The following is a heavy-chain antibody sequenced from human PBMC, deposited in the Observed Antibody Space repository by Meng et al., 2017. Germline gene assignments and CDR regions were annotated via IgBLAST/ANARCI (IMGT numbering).Heavy chain of an antibody. D-gene: IGHD5-18*01. CDR3: ARGWQYQTYSYDYVAYCFDY. V-gene: IGHV3-30*04. J-gene: IGHJ4*02. CDR1: GFTFSSYA. Sequence: GESLKISCAASGFTFSSYAMHWVRQAPGKGLEWVAVISYDECNKYYAESVQGRVTISGDNSNSTAYLQLSSLRASDTAMYYCARGWQYQTYSYDYVAYCFDYWGQGTLVTVSS. CDR2: ISYDECNK.